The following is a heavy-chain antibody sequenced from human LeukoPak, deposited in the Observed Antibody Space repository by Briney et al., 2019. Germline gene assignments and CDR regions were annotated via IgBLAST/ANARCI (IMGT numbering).Heavy chain of an antibody. J-gene: IGHJ4*02. CDR1: GFTFSSYS. D-gene: IGHD2-2*01. V-gene: IGHV3-48*04. Sequence: PGGSLRLSCAASGFTFSSYSMNWVRQAPGKGLEWVSYISSSSSTIYYADSVKGRFTISRDNAKNSLYLQMNSLRAEDTAVYYCARDRLTNFDYWGQGTLVTVSS. CDR2: ISSSSSTI. CDR3: ARDRLTNFDY.